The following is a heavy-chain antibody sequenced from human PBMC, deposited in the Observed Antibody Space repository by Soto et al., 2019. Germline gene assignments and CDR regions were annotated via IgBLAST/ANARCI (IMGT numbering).Heavy chain of an antibody. D-gene: IGHD1-1*01. J-gene: IGHJ4*02. CDR2: ISAYNGNT. V-gene: IGHV1-18*01. CDR3: AGNWNKYYFDY. Sequence: ASVKVSCKASGYTFTSYGISWVRQAPGQGLEWMGWISAYNGNTNYAQKLQGRVTMTTETSTSTAYMERRSLRSDDTAVYYCAGNWNKYYFDYWGQGTLVTVSS. CDR1: GYTFTSYG.